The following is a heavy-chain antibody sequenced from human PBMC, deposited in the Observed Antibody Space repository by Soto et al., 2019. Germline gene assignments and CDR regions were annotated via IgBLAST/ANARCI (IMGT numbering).Heavy chain of an antibody. CDR1: GYTFARSS. CDR2: IYPADSDT. Sequence: PGESLKISCKASGYTFARSSIVWVRQMPGKGLECMGIIYPADSDTRYSPSFQGQVTISADKSISTAYLQWNSLKASDTAIYYCARSREYSFGYKSPFDVWGQGTTVTVPS. D-gene: IGHD5-18*01. J-gene: IGHJ3*01. CDR3: ARSREYSFGYKSPFDV. V-gene: IGHV5-51*01.